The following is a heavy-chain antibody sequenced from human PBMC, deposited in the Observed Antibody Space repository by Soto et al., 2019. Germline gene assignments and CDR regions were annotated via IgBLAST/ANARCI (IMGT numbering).Heavy chain of an antibody. Sequence: SETLSLTCAVYGGSFSGYYWSWIRQPPGKGLEWIGEINHSGSTNYNSSLKSRVTISVDTSKNQFSLKLSSVTAADTAVYYCARGRVVVVVAATQIPTRFDYWGQGTLLTVSS. J-gene: IGHJ4*02. CDR2: INHSGST. D-gene: IGHD2-15*01. CDR3: ARGRVVVVVAATQIPTRFDY. CDR1: GGSFSGYY. V-gene: IGHV4-34*01.